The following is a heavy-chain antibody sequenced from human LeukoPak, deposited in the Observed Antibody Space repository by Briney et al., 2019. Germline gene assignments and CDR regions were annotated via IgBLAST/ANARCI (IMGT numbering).Heavy chain of an antibody. J-gene: IGHJ6*04. V-gene: IGHV3-53*01. Sequence: GGYLRLSCAASGFTVSSNYMSWVRPAPGMGLEWVSVIYSGGSTYYADSVKGRFTIARDNSKNTLYLQMNSLRAEDTAVYYCARLAAASRMDVWGKGTTVTVSS. CDR2: IYSGGST. CDR3: ARLAAASRMDV. CDR1: GFTVSSNY. D-gene: IGHD6-13*01.